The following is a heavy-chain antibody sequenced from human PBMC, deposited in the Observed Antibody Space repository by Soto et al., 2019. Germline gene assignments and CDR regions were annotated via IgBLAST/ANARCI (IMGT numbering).Heavy chain of an antibody. CDR3: ARDCSGVTCPNYYYGMDV. Sequence: PGGSLRLSCAASEFSFSTYDMNWVRQAPGKGLEWVSYISSSSSTRYYADSVKGRFTISRDNAKNSLYLQMNSLRDEDTAVYYCARDCSGVTCPNYYYGMDVWGQGTTVTVSS. D-gene: IGHD2-15*01. CDR2: ISSSSSTR. J-gene: IGHJ6*02. V-gene: IGHV3-48*02. CDR1: EFSFSTYD.